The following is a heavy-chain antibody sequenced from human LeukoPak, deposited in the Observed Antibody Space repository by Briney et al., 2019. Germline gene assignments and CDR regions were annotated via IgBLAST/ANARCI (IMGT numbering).Heavy chain of an antibody. CDR1: GFTFSSFA. CDR3: AKDMCSSTSCSRRAFDI. Sequence: PGGSLRLSCAASGFTFSSFAMHWVRQAPGKGLXXXXXXXYDRSNKYYADSVKGXFTISRDNSENTLYLQMNTLRAEDTAVFYCAKDMCSSTSCSRRAFDIWGQGTMVTVSS. J-gene: IGHJ3*02. CDR2: XXYDRSNK. D-gene: IGHD2-2*01. V-gene: IGHV3-30-3*01.